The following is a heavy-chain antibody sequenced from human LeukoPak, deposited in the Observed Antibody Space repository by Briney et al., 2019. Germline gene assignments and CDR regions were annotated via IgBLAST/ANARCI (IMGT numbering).Heavy chain of an antibody. CDR2: INPNIGGT. CDR3: AGDYLYRARGGDIVATSYTPVGAVGFDP. J-gene: IGHJ5*02. Sequence: ASVKVSCKASGYTFTSYYMRWVRQAPGQGLEWIGWINPNIGGTNYTQKFQARVTMTTDTSNSTAYMELSRLRSDDKPVYYCAGDYLYRARGGDIVATSYTPVGAVGFDPWGQGTLVTVSS. CDR1: GYTFTSYY. V-gene: IGHV1-2*02. D-gene: IGHD5-12*01.